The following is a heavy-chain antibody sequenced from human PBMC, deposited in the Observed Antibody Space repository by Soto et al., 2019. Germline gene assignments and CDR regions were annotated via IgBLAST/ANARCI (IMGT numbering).Heavy chain of an antibody. D-gene: IGHD5-18*01. CDR3: ARWDTAMVTGYFDY. CDR1: GYSISSGYY. J-gene: IGHJ4*02. Sequence: SETLSLTCTVSGYSISSGYYWGWIRQPPGKGLEWIGSIYHSGSTYYNPSLKSRVTISVDTSKNKFSLKLSSVTAADTAVYYCARWDTAMVTGYFDYWGQGTLVTVSS. CDR2: IYHSGST. V-gene: IGHV4-38-2*02.